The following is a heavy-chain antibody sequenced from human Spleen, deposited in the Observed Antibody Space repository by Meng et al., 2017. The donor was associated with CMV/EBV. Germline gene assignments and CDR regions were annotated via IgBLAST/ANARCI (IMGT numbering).Heavy chain of an antibody. V-gene: IGHV4-59*01. CDR1: GGSISDYY. J-gene: IGHJ4*02. CDR2: IFYSGST. Sequence: SETLSLTCTVSGGSISDYYWSWIRQPPGKGLEWIGYIFYSGSTNYHPSLKSRVTMSVDTVKNQFSLRLSSVTAADTAVYYCARARYGARGDFDYWGQGTLVTVSS. D-gene: IGHD4-17*01. CDR3: ARARYGARGDFDY.